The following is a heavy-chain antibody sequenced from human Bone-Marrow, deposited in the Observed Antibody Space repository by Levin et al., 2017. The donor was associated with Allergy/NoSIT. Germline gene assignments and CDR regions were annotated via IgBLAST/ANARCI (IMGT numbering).Heavy chain of an antibody. Sequence: GESLKISCKASGYTFTNYDINWVRQAPGQGLEWMGWMNSDSGNSGSAQNFQGRLTLTRDTSISTAYMELSSLRSEDTAVYYCARRATKEYWYLDPWGRGTLVTVSS. CDR3: ARRATKEYWYLDP. CDR2: MNSDSGNS. CDR1: GYTFTNYD. D-gene: IGHD1-26*01. V-gene: IGHV1-8*01. J-gene: IGHJ2*01.